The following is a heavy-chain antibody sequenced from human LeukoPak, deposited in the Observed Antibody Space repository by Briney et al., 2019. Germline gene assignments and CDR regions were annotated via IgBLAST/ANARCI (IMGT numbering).Heavy chain of an antibody. D-gene: IGHD3-10*01. V-gene: IGHV3-74*01. J-gene: IGHJ4*02. CDR1: GFIFSSYW. CDR2: INTDGSST. Sequence: GGSLRLSCAASGFIFSSYWMHWVRHAPGKGLAWVSRINTDGSSTSYADSVKGRFTISRDKSKNTLYLQMNSLRAEDTAVYYCAKRGVRGVNPDFGYWGQGTLVTVSS. CDR3: AKRGVRGVNPDFGY.